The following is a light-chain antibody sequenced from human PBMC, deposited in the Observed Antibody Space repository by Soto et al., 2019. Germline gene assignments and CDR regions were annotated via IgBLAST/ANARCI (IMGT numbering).Light chain of an antibody. CDR1: SSNIGGNT. CDR2: NNN. CDR3: AAWDATQNGGV. Sequence: QSVLTQPPSASGTPGQRVTISCSGSSSNIGGNTVNWYQKLPGTAPKLLIHNNNQRPSRVPDRFSGSKSGTSASLAISGRRSEHEADYYCAAWDATQNGGVFGGGTKLTVL. J-gene: IGLJ3*02. V-gene: IGLV1-44*01.